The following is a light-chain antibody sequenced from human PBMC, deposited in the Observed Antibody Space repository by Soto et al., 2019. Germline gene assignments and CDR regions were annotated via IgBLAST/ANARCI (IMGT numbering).Light chain of an antibody. Sequence: QSALTQPASVSGSPGQSITISCTGTSSDVGNYKLVSWYQQHPDKAPKLMIYEDNKRPSGVSNRFSGSKSGNTASLTISGLQAEDEADYYCCSYAGSTTWVFGGGTKLTVL. CDR2: EDN. J-gene: IGLJ3*02. V-gene: IGLV2-23*01. CDR1: SSDVGNYKL. CDR3: CSYAGSTTWV.